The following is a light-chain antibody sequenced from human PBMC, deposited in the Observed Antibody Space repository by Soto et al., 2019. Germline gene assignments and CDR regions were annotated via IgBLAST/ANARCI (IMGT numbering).Light chain of an antibody. Sequence: QSVLTQPPSVSAATRQKVTISCSGSSSNIGYNDVSWYQQLPGTAPKVLIYENNKRPSGIPDRFSGSKSGTSATLGITGLQTGDEVDYYCGTWDSSLSVYVFGTGTKVTVL. CDR2: ENN. J-gene: IGLJ1*01. V-gene: IGLV1-51*02. CDR1: SSNIGYND. CDR3: GTWDSSLSVYV.